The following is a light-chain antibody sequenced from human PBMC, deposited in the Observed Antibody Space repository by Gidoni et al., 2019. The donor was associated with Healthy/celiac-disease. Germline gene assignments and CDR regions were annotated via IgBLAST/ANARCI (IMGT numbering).Light chain of an antibody. CDR2: GAS. Sequence: EIALPQPPATLSLSPGERATLSCRASQSVSSSYLAWYQQKPGQAPRLLIYGASSRATGIPDRFSGSGSGTDFTLTISRLEPEDFAVYYCQQYGSSPMYTFGQGTKLEIK. CDR3: QQYGSSPMYT. J-gene: IGKJ2*01. V-gene: IGKV3-20*01. CDR1: QSVSSSY.